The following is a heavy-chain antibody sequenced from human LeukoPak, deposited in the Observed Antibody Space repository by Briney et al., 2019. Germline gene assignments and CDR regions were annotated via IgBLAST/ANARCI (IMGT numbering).Heavy chain of an antibody. CDR3: ASQPSPPPDYGDYGGHWFDP. D-gene: IGHD4-17*01. CDR1: GGSVSSGSYY. Sequence: PSETLSLACTVSGGSVSSGSYYWSWIRQPPGKGLEWIGYIYYSGSTNYNPSLKSRVTISVDTSKNQFSLKLSSVTAADTAVYYCASQPSPPPDYGDYGGHWFDPWGQGTLVTVSS. J-gene: IGHJ5*02. CDR2: IYYSGST. V-gene: IGHV4-61*01.